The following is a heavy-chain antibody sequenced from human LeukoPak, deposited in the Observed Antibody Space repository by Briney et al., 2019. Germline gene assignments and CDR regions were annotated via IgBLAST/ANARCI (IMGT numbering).Heavy chain of an antibody. CDR3: AAHGGSSIP. J-gene: IGHJ5*02. CDR2: ISSSSSYI. Sequence: GGSLRLSCAASGFTFSSYSMNWVRQAPGKGLEWVSSISSSSSYIYYADSVKGRSTISRDNAKNSLYLQMNSLRAEDTAVYYCAAHGGSSIPWGQGTLVTVSS. D-gene: IGHD6-13*01. V-gene: IGHV3-21*01. CDR1: GFTFSSYS.